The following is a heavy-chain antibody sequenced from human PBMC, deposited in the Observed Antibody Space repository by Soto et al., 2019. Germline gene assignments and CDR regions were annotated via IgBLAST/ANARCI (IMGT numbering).Heavy chain of an antibody. Sequence: PGGSLRLSCAASGFTFDDYAMHWVRQAPGKGLEWVSGISWNSGSIGYADSVKGRFTISRDNAKNSLYLQMNSLRAEDTALYYCAKDMSVAGAYYYYGMDVWGQGTTVTVSS. CDR1: GFTFDDYA. D-gene: IGHD6-19*01. V-gene: IGHV3-9*01. CDR2: ISWNSGSI. CDR3: AKDMSVAGAYYYYGMDV. J-gene: IGHJ6*02.